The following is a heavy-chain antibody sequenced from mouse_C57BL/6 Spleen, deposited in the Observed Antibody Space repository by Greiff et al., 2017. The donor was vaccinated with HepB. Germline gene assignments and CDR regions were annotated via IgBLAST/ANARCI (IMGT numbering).Heavy chain of an antibody. J-gene: IGHJ4*01. CDR3: AKEHYDAMDY. CDR1: GYAFSSSW. CDR2: IYPGDGDT. V-gene: IGHV1-82*01. Sequence: QVQLQQSGPELVKPGASVKISCKASGYAFSSSWMNWVKQRPGKGLEWIGRIYPGDGDTNYNGKFKGKATLTADKSSSTAYMQLSGLTSEDSAVCFCAKEHYDAMDYWGQGTSVTVSS.